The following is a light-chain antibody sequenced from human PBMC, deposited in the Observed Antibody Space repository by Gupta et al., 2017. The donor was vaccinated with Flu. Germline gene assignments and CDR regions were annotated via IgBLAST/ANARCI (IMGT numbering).Light chain of an antibody. V-gene: IGKV3-20*01. J-gene: IGKJ4*01. CDR3: QQYDTSPLT. CDR1: QSVSSNY. Sequence: DRATLSCGASQSVSSNYLAWYQQKPGQAPRLLIYGASSRASGIPDRFSGSGSGTDFTLHISRLEPEDFAVYYCQQYDTSPLTFGGGTKVEIK. CDR2: GAS.